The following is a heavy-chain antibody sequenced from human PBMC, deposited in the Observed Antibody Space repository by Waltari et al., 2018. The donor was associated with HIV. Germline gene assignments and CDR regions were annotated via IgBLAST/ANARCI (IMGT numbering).Heavy chain of an antibody. V-gene: IGHV5-51*03. Sequence: EVQLVQSGAAVKKPGESLRISCKASGYNFNTYWIAWVRQMPGKGLEWTGIRYPGDSDTRYSPSFQGQVTISADRSITTAYLQWSSLKASDTAMYYCAAREATSDSSGYSEDFWGQGTQVTISP. CDR1: GYNFNTYW. D-gene: IGHD3-22*01. CDR3: AAREATSDSSGYSEDF. J-gene: IGHJ4*02. CDR2: RYPGDSDT.